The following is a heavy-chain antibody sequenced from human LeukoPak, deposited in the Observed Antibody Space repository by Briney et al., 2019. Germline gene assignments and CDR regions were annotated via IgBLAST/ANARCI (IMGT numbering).Heavy chain of an antibody. J-gene: IGHJ4*02. CDR2: IYDSGSI. CDR3: AREVLRSGWYGGAFDY. V-gene: IGHV4-61*01. Sequence: PSETLSLTCTVSGGSISSGSHYWSWIRQPPGKGLEWIGYIYDSGSINYNPSLKSRVTISVDTSKNQFSLKLSSVTAADTAVYYCAREVLRSGWYGGAFDYWGQGTLVTVST. CDR1: GGSISSGSHY. D-gene: IGHD6-19*01.